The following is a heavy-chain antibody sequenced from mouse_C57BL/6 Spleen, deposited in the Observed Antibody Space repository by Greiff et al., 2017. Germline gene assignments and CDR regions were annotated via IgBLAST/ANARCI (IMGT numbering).Heavy chain of an antibody. Sequence: EVKLVESGAELVRPGSSVKMSCKTSGYTFTSYGINWVKQRPGQGLEWIGYIYIGNGYTEYNEKFKGKATLTSDTSSSTAYMQLSSLTSEDSAIYFCARSYYGSSPYYFDYWGQGTTLTVSS. CDR3: ARSYYGSSPYYFDY. CDR2: IYIGNGYT. J-gene: IGHJ2*01. V-gene: IGHV1-58*01. CDR1: GYTFTSYG. D-gene: IGHD1-1*01.